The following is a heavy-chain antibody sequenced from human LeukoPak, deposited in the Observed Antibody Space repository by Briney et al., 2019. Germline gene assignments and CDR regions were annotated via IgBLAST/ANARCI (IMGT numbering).Heavy chain of an antibody. CDR2: IYYSGST. V-gene: IGHV4-61*01. D-gene: IGHD3-22*01. CDR1: GGSISSGSYY. CDR3: AAYYYDSSGYYFSYFDY. J-gene: IGHJ4*02. Sequence: SETLSLTCTVSGGSISSGSYYWSWIRQPPGKGLEWIGYIYYSGSTNYNPSLKSRVTISVDTSKNQFSLKLSSVTAADTAVYYCAAYYYDSSGYYFSYFDYWGQGTLVTVSS.